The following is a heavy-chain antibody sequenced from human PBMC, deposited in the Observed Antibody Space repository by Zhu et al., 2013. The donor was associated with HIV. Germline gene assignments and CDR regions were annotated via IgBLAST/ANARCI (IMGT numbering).Heavy chain of an antibody. CDR1: GGTFSSYA. Sequence: QVQLVQSGAEVKKPGSSVKVSCKASGGTFSSYAISWVRQAPGQGLEWMGGIIPIFGTANYAQKFQGRVTITADESTSTAYMELSSLRSEDTAVYYCARGLAYSSSSYYYGMDVWGQGTTVTVSS. CDR3: ARGLAYSSSSYYYGMDV. J-gene: IGHJ6*02. D-gene: IGHD6-13*01. V-gene: IGHV1-69*01. CDR2: IIPIFGTA.